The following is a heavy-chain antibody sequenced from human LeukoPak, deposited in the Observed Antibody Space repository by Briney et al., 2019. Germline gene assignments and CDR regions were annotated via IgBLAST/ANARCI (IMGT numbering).Heavy chain of an antibody. D-gene: IGHD4-17*01. CDR3: ARVVGFGDYPFDY. CDR2: IYPNSGGT. V-gene: IGHV1-2*02. Sequence: ASVKVSCKASGYSFTGHYMHWVRQAPGQGLEWMGWIYPNSGGTNYAQKFQGRVTMTRDTSISTAYMELRRLKSDDTAMYYCARVVGFGDYPFDYWGQGTLVTVSS. J-gene: IGHJ4*02. CDR1: GYSFTGHY.